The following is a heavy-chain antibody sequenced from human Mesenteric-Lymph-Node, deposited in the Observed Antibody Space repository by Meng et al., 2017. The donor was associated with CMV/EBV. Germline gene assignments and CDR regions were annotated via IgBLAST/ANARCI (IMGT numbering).Heavy chain of an antibody. CDR3: MRGAGEGGRDWFDP. Sequence: PSVKVSCKGSGYTFTSHDIDWVRQAAGQGLEGMGWMNSYSGDTGYAQKFQGRVTMTRDTAIGTAYMELTGLRSEDTAVYYCMRGAGEGGRDWFDPWGQGTLVTVSS. V-gene: IGHV1-8*01. CDR2: MNSYSGDT. J-gene: IGHJ5*02. CDR1: GYTFTSHD. D-gene: IGHD1-14*01.